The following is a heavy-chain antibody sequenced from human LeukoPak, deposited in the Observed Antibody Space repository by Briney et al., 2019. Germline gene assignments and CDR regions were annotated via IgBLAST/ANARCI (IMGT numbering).Heavy chain of an antibody. J-gene: IGHJ3*02. CDR2: INTNTGNP. CDR1: GYTFTSYA. Sequence: ASVKVSCKASGYTFTSYAMNWVRQAPGQGLEWMGWINTNTGNPTYAQGFTGRFVFSLDTSVSTAYLQISSLKAEDTAVYYCATRDYYDSSGYNDAFDIWGQGTMVTVSS. D-gene: IGHD3-22*01. CDR3: ATRDYYDSSGYNDAFDI. V-gene: IGHV7-4-1*02.